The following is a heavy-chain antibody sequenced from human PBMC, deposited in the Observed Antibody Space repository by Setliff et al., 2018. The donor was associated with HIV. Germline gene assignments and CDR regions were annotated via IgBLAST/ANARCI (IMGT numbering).Heavy chain of an antibody. D-gene: IGHD3-16*01. J-gene: IGHJ3*02. CDR1: GYSISSGYY. CDR2: IYHSGSP. CDR3: ARHYAAPGAFDI. V-gene: IGHV4-38-2*01. Sequence: SETLSLTCGVSGYSISSGYYWGWIRQPPGKGLEWIGSIYHSGSPYHSPSLKTRVTMLVDTSKNRFSLKLSSVTAADTAVYYCARHYAAPGAFDIWGQGTMVTVSS.